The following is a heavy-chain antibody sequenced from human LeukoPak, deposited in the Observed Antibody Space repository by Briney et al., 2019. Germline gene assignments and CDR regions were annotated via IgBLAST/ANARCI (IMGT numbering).Heavy chain of an antibody. Sequence: PGGSLRLSCAASGFTFSSYSMNWVRQAPGKGLEWVSSISSSSSYIYYADSVKGRLTISRDNAKNSLYLQMNSLRAEDTAVYYCARSMEYYDILTGYPSGYYFDYWGQGTLVTVSS. CDR1: GFTFSSYS. J-gene: IGHJ4*02. V-gene: IGHV3-21*01. CDR3: ARSMEYYDILTGYPSGYYFDY. CDR2: ISSSSSYI. D-gene: IGHD3-9*01.